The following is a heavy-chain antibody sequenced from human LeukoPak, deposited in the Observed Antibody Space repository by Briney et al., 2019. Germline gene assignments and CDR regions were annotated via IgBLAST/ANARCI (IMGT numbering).Heavy chain of an antibody. Sequence: PSETLSLTCTVSGGSISSSSYYWGWIRQPPGKGLEWIGSIYYSGSTYYNPSLKSRVTISVDTSENQFSLKLSSVTAADTAVYYCARRGYSSSDYWGEGTLVTVSS. V-gene: IGHV4-39*01. J-gene: IGHJ4*02. CDR1: GGSISSSSYY. D-gene: IGHD5-18*01. CDR2: IYYSGST. CDR3: ARRGYSSSDY.